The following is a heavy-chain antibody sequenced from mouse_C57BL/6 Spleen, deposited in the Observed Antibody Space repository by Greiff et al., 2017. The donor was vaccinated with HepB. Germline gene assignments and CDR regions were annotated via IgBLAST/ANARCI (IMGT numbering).Heavy chain of an antibody. D-gene: IGHD1-1*01. Sequence: VHVKQSGPELVKPGASVKISCKASGYSFTGYYMNWVKQSPEKSLEWIGEINPSTGGTTYNQKFKAKATLTVDKSSSTAYMQLKSLTSEDSAVYYCARSGIGYYGFFDYWGQGTTLTVSS. CDR3: ARSGIGYYGFFDY. CDR1: GYSFTGYY. J-gene: IGHJ2*01. CDR2: INPSTGGT. V-gene: IGHV1-42*01.